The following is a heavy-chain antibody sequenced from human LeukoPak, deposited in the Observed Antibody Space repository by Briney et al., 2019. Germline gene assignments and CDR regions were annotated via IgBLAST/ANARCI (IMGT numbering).Heavy chain of an antibody. V-gene: IGHV4-61*05. Sequence: SETLSLTCTVSGGSISSSSYYWGWIRQPPGKGLEWIGYIYTSGSTNYNPSLKSRVTISVDTSKNQFSLKLSSVTAADTAVYYCASSGYCSSTSCYYYYMDVWGKGTTVTVSS. D-gene: IGHD2-2*01. CDR2: IYTSGST. CDR1: GGSISSSSYY. CDR3: ASSGYCSSTSCYYYYMDV. J-gene: IGHJ6*03.